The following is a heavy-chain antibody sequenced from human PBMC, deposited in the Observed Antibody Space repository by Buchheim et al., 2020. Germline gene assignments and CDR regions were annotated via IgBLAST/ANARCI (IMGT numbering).Heavy chain of an antibody. V-gene: IGHV3-30*18. D-gene: IGHD2-2*01. J-gene: IGHJ4*02. CDR2: ISYDGRNK. CDR3: AKDCGPIVVVPVGVDY. CDR1: GFTFSSYG. Sequence: QVQLVESGGGVVQPGRSLRLSCAASGFTFSSYGMHWVRQAPGKGLEWVAVISYDGRNKYYADSVKGRFTISRDNSKNPLYLQMNSLRAEDTAVYYCAKDCGPIVVVPVGVDYWGQGTL.